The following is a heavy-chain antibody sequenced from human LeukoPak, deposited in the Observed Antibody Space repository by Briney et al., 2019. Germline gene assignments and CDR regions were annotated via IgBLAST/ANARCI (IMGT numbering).Heavy chain of an antibody. CDR3: AKDPSYSRTPRLFDI. Sequence: PGGSLRLSCAASGFAFNTYAMTWVRQAPGKGLEWVSTISGIVSGGSTYYADSVKGRFTISRDNSKNTLYLQMNSLRAEDTAVYYCAKDPSYSRTPRLFDIWGQGTVVTVSS. CDR1: GFAFNTYA. J-gene: IGHJ3*02. CDR2: ISGIVSGGST. V-gene: IGHV3-23*01. D-gene: IGHD6-13*01.